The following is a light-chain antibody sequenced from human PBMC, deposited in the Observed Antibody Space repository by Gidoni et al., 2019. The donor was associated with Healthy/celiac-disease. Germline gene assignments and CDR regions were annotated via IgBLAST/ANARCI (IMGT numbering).Light chain of an antibody. V-gene: IGKV3-15*01. Sequence: EIVTTQSLATLSVSPGERATLSCRASQSVSSNLAWYQQNPDQAHRLLLCGASTKAAGIPARFGGSGAGAVFTLTSSSLQSEDFAVYYCQQNNNWPGTFGQGTRLEIK. CDR3: QQNNNWPGT. CDR1: QSVSSN. CDR2: GAS. J-gene: IGKJ2*01.